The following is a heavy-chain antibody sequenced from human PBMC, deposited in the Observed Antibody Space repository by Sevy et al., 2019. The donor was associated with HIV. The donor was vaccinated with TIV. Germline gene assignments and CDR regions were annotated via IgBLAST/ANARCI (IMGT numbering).Heavy chain of an antibody. Sequence: LTCSVSGGSISSYFWTWVRQSPGKGLEWIGNIYFTGNTDYSPSLKSRVTLALDTSKSQFSLTLKSVTAADTAIYFCARDSTTRPRVLDYWGQGTLVTVSS. V-gene: IGHV4-59*01. J-gene: IGHJ4*02. CDR3: ARDSTTRPRVLDY. CDR1: GGSISSYF. D-gene: IGHD1-1*01. CDR2: IYFTGNT.